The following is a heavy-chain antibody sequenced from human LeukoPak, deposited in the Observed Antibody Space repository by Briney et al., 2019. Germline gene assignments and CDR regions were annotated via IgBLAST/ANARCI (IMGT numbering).Heavy chain of an antibody. J-gene: IGHJ5*02. CDR2: ISSSSSYI. V-gene: IGHV3-21*01. Sequence: GGSLRLSCAASGFTFSSYSMNWVRQAPGKGLEWVSSISSSSSYIYYADSVKGRFTISRDNLKNTLYLHLDSLRVEDTAVYYCSRNPEMQYWFDPWGQGSLVSVSS. CDR1: GFTFSSYS. CDR3: SRNPEMQYWFDP.